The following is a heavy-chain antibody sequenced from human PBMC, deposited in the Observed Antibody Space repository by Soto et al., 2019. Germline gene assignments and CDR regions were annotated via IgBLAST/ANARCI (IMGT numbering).Heavy chain of an antibody. Sequence: TSETLSLTCAVSGYSINSGYYWGWIRQPPGKGLEWIGTIYHSGSTYYNSSLKSRVTISVDTSKNQFSLKLSSLTAADTAVYYCARAHSSGPTWSGWFDPWGQGTLVTVSS. CDR3: ARAHSSGPTWSGWFDP. V-gene: IGHV4-38-2*01. CDR2: IYHSGST. D-gene: IGHD6-19*01. CDR1: GYSINSGYY. J-gene: IGHJ5*02.